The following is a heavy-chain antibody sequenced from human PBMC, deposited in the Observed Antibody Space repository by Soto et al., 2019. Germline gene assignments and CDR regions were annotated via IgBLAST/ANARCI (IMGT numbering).Heavy chain of an antibody. D-gene: IGHD3-22*01. CDR3: ARKNPQGGYPDPFDY. CDR1: GYTFTSYG. Sequence: ASVKVSCKASGYTFTSYGISWVRQAPGQGLEWMGWISAYNGNTNYAQKLQGRVTMTTDTSTSTAYMELRSLRSDDTAVYYCARKNPQGGYPDPFDYWGQGTLVTVSS. CDR2: ISAYNGNT. J-gene: IGHJ4*02. V-gene: IGHV1-18*01.